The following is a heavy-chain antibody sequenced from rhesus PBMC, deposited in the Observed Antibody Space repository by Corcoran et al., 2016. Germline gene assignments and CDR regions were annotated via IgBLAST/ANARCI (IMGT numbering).Heavy chain of an antibody. Sequence: EVQLVESGGGLAKPGGSLRLSCEASGFTFRRYSMNWVRQTPGKGLEWISNIHSGGDNTNYADSVKGRFTISRDNSKNTLSLQMNSLRADDTAVYYCAVLAADLASWGQGVLVTVSS. CDR1: GFTFRRYS. CDR2: IHSGGDNT. J-gene: IGHJ4*01. V-gene: IGHV3S42*01. D-gene: IGHD6-25*01. CDR3: AVLAADLAS.